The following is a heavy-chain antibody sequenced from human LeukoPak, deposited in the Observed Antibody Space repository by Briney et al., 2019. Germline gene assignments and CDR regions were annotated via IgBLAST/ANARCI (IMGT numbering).Heavy chain of an antibody. J-gene: IGHJ4*02. CDR3: ARDRDGYCTNGVCYFDY. D-gene: IGHD2-8*01. Sequence: GASVRVSCKASGYTFTGYYMHWVRQAPGQGLEWMGWINPNSGVTNYAQRLQGRVTMTRDTSISTAYMDLSRLRYDDTAVYYCARDRDGYCTNGVCYFDYWGQGTLVTVSS. CDR1: GYTFTGYY. V-gene: IGHV1-2*02. CDR2: INPNSGVT.